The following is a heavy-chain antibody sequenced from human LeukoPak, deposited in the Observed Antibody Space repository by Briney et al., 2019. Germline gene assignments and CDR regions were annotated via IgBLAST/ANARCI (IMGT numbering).Heavy chain of an antibody. CDR1: GYTFTGYY. D-gene: IGHD3-16*02. V-gene: IGHV1-2*02. Sequence: ASVKVSCKASGYTFTGYYMHWVRQAPGQGLEWMGWINPNSGGTNYAQKFQGRVTMTRDTSISTAYMELSGLRSDDTAVYYCARDLSGYYYYGMDVWGQGTTVTVSS. J-gene: IGHJ6*02. CDR3: ARDLSGYYYYGMDV. CDR2: INPNSGGT.